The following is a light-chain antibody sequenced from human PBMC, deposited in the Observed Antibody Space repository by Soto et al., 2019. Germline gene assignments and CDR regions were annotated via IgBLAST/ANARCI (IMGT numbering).Light chain of an antibody. CDR1: SFNIGSNT. CDR3: AAWDDSLNGPV. J-gene: IGLJ2*01. Sequence: QLVLTQPPSASGTPGQRVTISCSGSSFNIGSNTVNWYQQLPGTAPKLLIYSNNQRPSGVPDRFSGSKSGTSASLAISGLQSEDEADYYCAAWDDSLNGPVFGGGTKLTVL. V-gene: IGLV1-44*01. CDR2: SNN.